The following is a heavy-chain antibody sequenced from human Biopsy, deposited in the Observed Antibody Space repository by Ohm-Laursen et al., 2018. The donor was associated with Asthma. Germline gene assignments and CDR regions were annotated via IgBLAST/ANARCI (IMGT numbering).Heavy chain of an antibody. J-gene: IGHJ3*02. CDR2: ISKDASTQ. CDR1: GFSFSNFA. D-gene: IGHD1-1*01. V-gene: IGHV3-30*01. CDR3: VRDGTDDAFDI. Sequence: SLRLSCAASGFSFSNFAIHWVRQTPGKGLEWVGVISKDASTQDYADSVKGRFTMARDNSKNTLNLQMNSLREEDTAVYYCVRDGTDDAFDIWGQGTVVSVSS.